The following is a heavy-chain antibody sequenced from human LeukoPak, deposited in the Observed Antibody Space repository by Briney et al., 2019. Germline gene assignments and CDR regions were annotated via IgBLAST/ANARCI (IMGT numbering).Heavy chain of an antibody. CDR1: GYTFTGYY. V-gene: IGHV1-2*02. D-gene: IGHD6-19*01. CDR2: INPNSGGT. CDR3: AVRGVAVADYFDY. Sequence: ASVKVSCKASGYTFTGYYMHWVRQAPGQGLEWMGWINPNSGGTNYAQKFQGRVTMTRDTSISTAYMELSRLRPDDTAVYYCAVRGVAVADYFDYWGQGTLVTVSS. J-gene: IGHJ4*02.